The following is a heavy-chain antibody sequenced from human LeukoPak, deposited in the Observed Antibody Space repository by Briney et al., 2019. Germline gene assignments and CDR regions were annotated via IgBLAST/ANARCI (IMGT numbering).Heavy chain of an antibody. CDR3: ARAWSLDY. J-gene: IGHJ4*02. CDR2: INPTDSDA. CDR1: GXSFTTYW. Sequence: GESLKISCKGSGXSFTTYWSGWVRQMPGKGLEWVGFINPTDSDATYSPSFQGQVIISADKSISTAYLQWSSLKASDTAMYYCARAWSLDYWGQGTLVTVSS. V-gene: IGHV5-51*01. D-gene: IGHD2-15*01.